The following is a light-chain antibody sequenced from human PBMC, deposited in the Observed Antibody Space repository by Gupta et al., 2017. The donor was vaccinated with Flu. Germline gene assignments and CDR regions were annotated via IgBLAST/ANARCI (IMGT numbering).Light chain of an antibody. Sequence: IVMTQSSFSLPVTPGEPSSISCRYSQSLLHSNGYNYLDWYLQKPGQSPQLLIYLGSNRASGVPDRFSGSGSGTDFTLKISRVEAEDVGVYYCMQALQTSITFGQGTRLEIK. CDR2: LGS. V-gene: IGKV2-28*01. CDR3: MQALQTSIT. CDR1: QSLLHSNGYNY. J-gene: IGKJ5*01.